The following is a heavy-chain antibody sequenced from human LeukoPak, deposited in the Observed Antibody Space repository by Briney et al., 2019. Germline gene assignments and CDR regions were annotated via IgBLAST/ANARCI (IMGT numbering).Heavy chain of an antibody. CDR1: GGSISSYY. V-gene: IGHV4-59*01. CDR2: IYHSGST. J-gene: IGHJ5*02. CDR3: ARQPTTNKGRNWFDP. D-gene: IGHD3-10*01. Sequence: PSETLSLTCTVSGGSISSYYWSWIRQPPGKGLEWIGYIYHSGSTNYNPSLKSRVTISVDTSKNQFSLKVRSVTAADTAVYYCARQPTTNKGRNWFDPWGQGTLVTVSS.